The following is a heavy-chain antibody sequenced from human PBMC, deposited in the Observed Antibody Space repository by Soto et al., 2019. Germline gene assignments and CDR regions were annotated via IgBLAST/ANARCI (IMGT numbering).Heavy chain of an antibody. CDR3: ARDVIVVVPAATSFYVMDF. Sequence: PSEPLCLTCAVYGGSFSGYYWSWIRQPPGKGLEWIGEINHSGSTNYNPSLKSRVTISVDTSKNQFSLKLSSVTAADTAVYYCARDVIVVVPAATSFYVMDFRGQRTTVTVSS. CDR2: INHSGST. D-gene: IGHD2-2*01. V-gene: IGHV4-34*01. CDR1: GGSFSGYY. J-gene: IGHJ6*02.